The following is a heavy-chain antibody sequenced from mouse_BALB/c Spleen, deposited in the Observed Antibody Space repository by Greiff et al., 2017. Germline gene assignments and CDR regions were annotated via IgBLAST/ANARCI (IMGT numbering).Heavy chain of an antibody. V-gene: IGHV5-17*02. J-gene: IGHJ1*01. CDR2: ISSGSSTI. CDR1: GFTFSSFG. D-gene: IGHD1-1*01. Sequence: EVNVVESGGGLVQPGGSRKLSCAASGFTFSSFGMHWVRQAPEKGLEWVAYISSGSSTIYYADTVKGRFTISRDNPKNTLFLQMTSLRSEDTAMYYCARVTTRGYFDVWGAGTTVTVSS. CDR3: ARVTTRGYFDV.